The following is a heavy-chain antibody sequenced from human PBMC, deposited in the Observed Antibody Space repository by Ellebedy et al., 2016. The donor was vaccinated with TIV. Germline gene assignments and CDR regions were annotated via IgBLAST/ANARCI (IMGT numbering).Heavy chain of an antibody. D-gene: IGHD6-19*01. V-gene: IGHV1-3*01. CDR3: ARDRGYSSGWSVDY. J-gene: IGHJ4*02. Sequence: AASVKVSCKASGYSFTSYAIHWVRQAPGQRFEWMGWINGGNGNTKYSQKFKGRVTITRDTSASTAYMEVNSLRSEDTAVFYCARDRGYSSGWSVDYWGQGTLVTVSS. CDR1: GYSFTSYA. CDR2: INGGNGNT.